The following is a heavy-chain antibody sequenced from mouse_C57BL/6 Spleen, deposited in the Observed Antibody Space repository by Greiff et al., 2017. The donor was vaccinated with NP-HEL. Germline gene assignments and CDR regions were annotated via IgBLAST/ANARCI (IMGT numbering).Heavy chain of an antibody. J-gene: IGHJ3*01. CDR3: ARNPSLGSSGPAWFAY. CDR1: GFSLTSYA. Sequence: VKLMESGPGLVAPSQSLSITCTVSGFSLTSYAISWVRQPPGKGLEWLGVIWTGGGTNYNSALKSRLSISKDNSKSQVFLKMNSLQTDDTARYYCARNPSLGSSGPAWFAYWGQGTLVTVSA. CDR2: IWTGGGT. D-gene: IGHD3-2*02. V-gene: IGHV2-9-1*01.